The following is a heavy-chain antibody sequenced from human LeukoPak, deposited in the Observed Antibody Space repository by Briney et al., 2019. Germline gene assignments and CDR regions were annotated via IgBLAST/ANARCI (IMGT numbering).Heavy chain of an antibody. V-gene: IGHV1-46*01. CDR2: INPSAGST. Sequence: ASVKVSCKASGYTLTNYYMHWVRQAPGQGLEWMGIINPSAGSTSHTQKFQDRVTMTRDASTSTVYMELSSLRSEDTAVYYCVRDCRGSNCVHWGQGTLVTVSS. CDR3: VRDCRGSNCVH. CDR1: GYTLTNYY. D-gene: IGHD6-13*01. J-gene: IGHJ4*02.